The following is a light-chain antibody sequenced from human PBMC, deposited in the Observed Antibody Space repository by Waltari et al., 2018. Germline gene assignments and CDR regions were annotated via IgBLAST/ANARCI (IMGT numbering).Light chain of an antibody. Sequence: SYELTQPPSVSVSPGQTASITCSGDELGDKYACWYQQKPGQSPVLVIYEDNRRPSAIPDRFSGSNSGNTATLTISGTQAMDEADYYCQAGDSSTAWVFGGGTKLTVL. J-gene: IGLJ2*01. V-gene: IGLV3-1*01. CDR2: EDN. CDR3: QAGDSSTAWV. CDR1: ELGDKY.